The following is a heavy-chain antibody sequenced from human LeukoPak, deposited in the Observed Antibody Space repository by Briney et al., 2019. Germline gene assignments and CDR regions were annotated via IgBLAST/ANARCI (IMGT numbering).Heavy chain of an antibody. D-gene: IGHD3-10*01. CDR2: ISSSSSFI. Sequence: PGGSLRLSCAASGFTFSSYSMNWVRQVPGKGLEWVSSISSSSSFIYYADSVKGRFTISRDNAKNSLYLQMNSLRAEDTAVYYRARDFGDRSFDYWGQGTLVTVSS. J-gene: IGHJ4*02. CDR1: GFTFSSYS. V-gene: IGHV3-21*01. CDR3: ARDFGDRSFDY.